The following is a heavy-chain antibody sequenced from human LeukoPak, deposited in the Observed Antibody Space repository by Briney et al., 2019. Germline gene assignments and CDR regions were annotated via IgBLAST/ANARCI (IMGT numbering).Heavy chain of an antibody. CDR3: ARGFLDFDF. D-gene: IGHD3-3*01. CDR1: GFTFSSYG. J-gene: IGHJ4*01. V-gene: IGHV3-33*08. Sequence: PGGSLRLSCAASGFTFSSYGIHWVRQAPGKGLEWVALIWYDGTDTYYADSVKGRFTISRDDSKNTVYLQMNSLRAEDTAFYYCARGFLDFDFWGHGTLVTVSS. CDR2: IWYDGTDT.